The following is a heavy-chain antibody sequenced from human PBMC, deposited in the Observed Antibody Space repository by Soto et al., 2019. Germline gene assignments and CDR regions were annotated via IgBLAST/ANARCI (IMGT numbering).Heavy chain of an antibody. D-gene: IGHD5-18*01. CDR2: ISFDGSDK. J-gene: IGHJ4*02. CDR3: VRMTRGYTYGLDY. V-gene: IGHV3-30*03. Sequence: QVQVVESGGGVVQPGRSLRLSCEASGLTFRSHGMHWVRQATGKGLEWVAVISFDGSDKYYADSVRGRFAISRDNSQKTLHLEMNNQRPEDTAVYYYVRMTRGYTYGLDYWGQGTLVTVSS. CDR1: GLTFRSHG.